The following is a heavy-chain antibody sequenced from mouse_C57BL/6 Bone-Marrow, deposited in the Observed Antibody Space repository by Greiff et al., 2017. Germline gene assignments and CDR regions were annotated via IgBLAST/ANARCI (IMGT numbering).Heavy chain of an antibody. Sequence: VHLVESGPGLVAPSQSLSITCTVSGFSLTSYAISWVRQPTGKGLAWLGVIWTGGGTNYHSALQSSLIISKDNDKSQGLVKMNRLQPDDTDRYDWARKGQPPGYFDVWGTGTTVTVSS. D-gene: IGHD3-3*01. CDR2: IWTGGGT. V-gene: IGHV2-9-1*01. J-gene: IGHJ1*03. CDR1: GFSLTSYA. CDR3: ARKGQPPGYFDV.